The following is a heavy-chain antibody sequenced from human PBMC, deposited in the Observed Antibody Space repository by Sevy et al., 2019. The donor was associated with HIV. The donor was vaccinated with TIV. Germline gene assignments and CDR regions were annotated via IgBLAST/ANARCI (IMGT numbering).Heavy chain of an antibody. J-gene: IGHJ6*02. Sequence: ASVQVSCKSSGYTFSDYGISWVRQAPGQGLEWMGWISTYNANANYAQKFQGRVTMTTDTSTCTAYMELRSLRSDDTAVYYCARAGFLEWPYNAMDVWGQGTTVTVSS. CDR2: ISTYNANA. CDR1: GYTFSDYG. CDR3: ARAGFLEWPYNAMDV. V-gene: IGHV1-18*01. D-gene: IGHD3-3*01.